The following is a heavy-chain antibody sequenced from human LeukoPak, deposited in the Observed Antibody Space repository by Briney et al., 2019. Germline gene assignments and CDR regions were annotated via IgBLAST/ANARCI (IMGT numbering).Heavy chain of an antibody. J-gene: IGHJ4*02. CDR3: VRDPSNSGWAFDY. CDR2: IWYNGKNK. D-gene: IGHD6-19*01. V-gene: IGHV3-33*01. Sequence: GRSLRLSCAASGFTFSTYAMHWVRQAPGKGLEWVAMIWYNGKNKYYADSVKGRFTISRDNSKNTLDLQMNSLRADDTAVYYCVRDPSNSGWAFDYWGQGTLVTVSS. CDR1: GFTFSTYA.